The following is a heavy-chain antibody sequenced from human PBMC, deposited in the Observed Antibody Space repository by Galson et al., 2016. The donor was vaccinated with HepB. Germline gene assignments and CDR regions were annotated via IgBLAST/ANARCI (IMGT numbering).Heavy chain of an antibody. Sequence: SETLSLTCTVSGGSISSYYWNFIRQSPGKGLEWIGYIYHSGSTNYNPSLKSRVSMSVDTSKNQFSLRLTSVTAADTAVYYCAASVPDFGDYVSFDFWGRGTQVTVSS. CDR3: AASVPDFGDYVSFDF. J-gene: IGHJ4*02. CDR1: GGSISSYY. V-gene: IGHV4-59*01. CDR2: IYHSGST. D-gene: IGHD4-17*01.